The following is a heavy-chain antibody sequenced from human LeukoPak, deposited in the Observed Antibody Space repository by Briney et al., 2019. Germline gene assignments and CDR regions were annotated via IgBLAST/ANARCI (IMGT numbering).Heavy chain of an antibody. CDR3: ASQYYYDSSGYYYGEYFDY. J-gene: IGHJ4*02. D-gene: IGHD3-22*01. CDR2: IIPIFGTA. CDR1: GGTFSSYA. V-gene: IGHV1-69*05. Sequence: SVKVSCKASGGTFSSYAISWVRPAPGQGLEWMGGIIPIFGTANYAQKFQGRVTITTDESTSTAYMELSSLRSEDTAVYYCASQYYYDSSGYYYGEYFDYWGQGTLVTVSS.